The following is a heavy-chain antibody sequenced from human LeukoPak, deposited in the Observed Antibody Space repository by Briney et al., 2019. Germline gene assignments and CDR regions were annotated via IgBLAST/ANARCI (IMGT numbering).Heavy chain of an antibody. J-gene: IGHJ3*02. CDR3: ASTPPRLTTVTTDAFDI. D-gene: IGHD4-17*01. CDR1: GYTFTSYD. Sequence: ASVKVSCKASGYTFTSYDINWVRQATGQGLEWMGWMNPNSGNTGYAQKFQGRVTITRNTSISTAYMELSSLRSEDTAMYYCASTPPRLTTVTTDAFDIWGQGTMVTVSS. CDR2: MNPNSGNT. V-gene: IGHV1-8*03.